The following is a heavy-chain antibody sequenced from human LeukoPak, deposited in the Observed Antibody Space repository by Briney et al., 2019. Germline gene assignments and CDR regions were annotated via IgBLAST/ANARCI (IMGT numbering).Heavy chain of an antibody. CDR2: IIPIFGTA. V-gene: IGHV1-69*01. CDR3: AREASIEAAGNAFDI. CDR1: GGTFSSYA. Sequence: SVTVSCKASGGTFSSYAISWVRQAPGQGLEWMGGIIPIFGTANYAQKFQGRVTITADESTSTAYMELSSLRSEDTAVYYCAREASIEAAGNAFDIWGQGTMVTVSS. D-gene: IGHD6-13*01. J-gene: IGHJ3*02.